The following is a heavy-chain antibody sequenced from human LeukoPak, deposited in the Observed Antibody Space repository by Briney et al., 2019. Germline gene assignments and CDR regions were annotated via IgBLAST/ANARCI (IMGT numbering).Heavy chain of an antibody. D-gene: IGHD1-26*01. V-gene: IGHV1-69*13. J-gene: IGHJ4*02. Sequence: GATVKVSCKASGGTFSSYAISWVRQAPGQGLEWMGGIIPIFGAANYARKFQGRVTITADESTSTAYMELSSLRSEDTAVYYCASGSGSYSFDYWGQGTLVTVSS. CDR1: GGTFSSYA. CDR3: ASGSGSYSFDY. CDR2: IIPIFGAA.